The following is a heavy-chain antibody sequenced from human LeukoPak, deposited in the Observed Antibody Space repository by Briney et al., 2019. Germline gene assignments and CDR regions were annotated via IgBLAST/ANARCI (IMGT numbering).Heavy chain of an antibody. CDR1: GYTSTGYY. CDR2: INPNSGGT. D-gene: IGHD1-26*01. J-gene: IGHJ4*02. Sequence: ASVKVSCKASGYTSTGYYMHWVRQAPGQGLEWMGWINPNSGGTNYAQKFQGRVTMTRDTSISTAYMELSRLRSDDTAVYCCARGGGPIVGASHYDYWGQGTLVTVSS. V-gene: IGHV1-2*02. CDR3: ARGGGPIVGASHYDY.